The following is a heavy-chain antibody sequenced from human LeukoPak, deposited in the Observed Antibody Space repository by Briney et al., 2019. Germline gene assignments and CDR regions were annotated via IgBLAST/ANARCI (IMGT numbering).Heavy chain of an antibody. CDR1: GFTFSSYA. CDR2: ISGSGGST. V-gene: IGHV3-23*01. CDR3: AKVMDSSSSAGDY. J-gene: IGHJ4*02. Sequence: PGGSLRLSCAASGFTFSSYAMSWVRQAPGKGLEWVSAISGSGGSTYYADSVKGRFTTSRDNSKNTLYLQMNSLRAEDTAVYYCAKVMDSSSSAGDYWGQGTLVTVSS. D-gene: IGHD6-6*01.